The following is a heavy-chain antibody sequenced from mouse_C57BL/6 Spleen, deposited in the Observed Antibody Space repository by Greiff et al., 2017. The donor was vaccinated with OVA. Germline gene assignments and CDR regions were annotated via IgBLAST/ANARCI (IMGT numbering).Heavy chain of an antibody. Sequence: QVQLQQSGAELVRPGTSVKVSCKASGYAFTNYLIEWVKQRPGQGLEWIGVINPGSGGTNYNEKFKGKATLTADKSSSTAYMQLSSLTSEDSAVYFCAREWAITTVGGYAMDYWGQGTSVTVSS. CDR1: GYAFTNYL. CDR3: AREWAITTVGGYAMDY. D-gene: IGHD1-1*01. V-gene: IGHV1-54*01. J-gene: IGHJ4*01. CDR2: INPGSGGT.